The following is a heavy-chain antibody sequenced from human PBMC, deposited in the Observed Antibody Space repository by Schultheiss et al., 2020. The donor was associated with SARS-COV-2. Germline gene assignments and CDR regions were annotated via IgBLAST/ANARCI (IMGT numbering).Heavy chain of an antibody. Sequence: SETLSLTCTVSGGSISSYYWSWIRQPPGKGLEWIGYIYYSGSTYYNPSLKSRVTISVDTSKNQFSLKLSSVTAADTAVYYCAQGRDYYYYGMDVWGQGTTVTVAS. D-gene: IGHD3-10*01. CDR3: AQGRDYYYYGMDV. J-gene: IGHJ6*02. CDR1: GGSISSYY. CDR2: IYYSGST. V-gene: IGHV4-59*06.